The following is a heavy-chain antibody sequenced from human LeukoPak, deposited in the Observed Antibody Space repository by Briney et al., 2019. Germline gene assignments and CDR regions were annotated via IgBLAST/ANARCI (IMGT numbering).Heavy chain of an antibody. Sequence: GGSLRLSCAASGFTFSSHGMHWVRQAPGKGLEWVAIIWYGGSNKYYADSVKGRFTISRDNSKNTLYLQMNSLRAEDTAVYYCANPGGSGSYDRAADYWGQGTLVTVSS. D-gene: IGHD1-26*01. CDR2: IWYGGSNK. J-gene: IGHJ4*02. V-gene: IGHV3-30*02. CDR1: GFTFSSHG. CDR3: ANPGGSGSYDRAADY.